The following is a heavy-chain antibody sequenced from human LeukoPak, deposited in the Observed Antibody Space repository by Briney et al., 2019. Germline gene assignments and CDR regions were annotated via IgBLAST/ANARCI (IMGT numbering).Heavy chain of an antibody. J-gene: IGHJ4*02. D-gene: IGHD5-18*01. CDR1: GYTFTSYD. V-gene: IGHV1-8*01. Sequence: ASVKVSCKASGYTFTSYDINWVRQATGQGLEWMGWMNPNSGNTGYAQKFQGIVTMTRNTSISTAYMELSSLGSEDTAVYYCARGRGYSYGNWLDYWGQGTLVTVSS. CDR3: ARGRGYSYGNWLDY. CDR2: MNPNSGNT.